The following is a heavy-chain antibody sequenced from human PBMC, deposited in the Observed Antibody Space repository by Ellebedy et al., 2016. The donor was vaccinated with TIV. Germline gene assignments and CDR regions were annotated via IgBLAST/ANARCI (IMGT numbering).Heavy chain of an antibody. Sequence: MPSETLSLTCTVSGGSIRSYYWSWIRQAPGKGLEWIGYVYNGGSINHNPSLKSRVTITVDTSKNQFSLKLNSVTAADTAVYYCARGYYYGSATYRYYFDYWGQGTQVTVSS. D-gene: IGHD3-10*01. J-gene: IGHJ4*02. V-gene: IGHV4-59*01. CDR3: ARGYYYGSATYRYYFDY. CDR2: VYNGGSI. CDR1: GGSIRSYY.